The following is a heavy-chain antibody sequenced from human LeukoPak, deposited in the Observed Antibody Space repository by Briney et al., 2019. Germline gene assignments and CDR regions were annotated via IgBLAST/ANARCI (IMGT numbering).Heavy chain of an antibody. J-gene: IGHJ4*02. CDR2: INHSGST. CDR3: ADEDYDFWSGYSHY. CDR1: GGSFSGYY. D-gene: IGHD3-3*01. Sequence: SETLSLTYAVYGGSFSGYYWSWIRQPPGKGLEWIGEINHSGSTNYNPSLKSRVTISVDTSKNQFSLKLSSVTAADTAVYYCADEDYDFWSGYSHYWGQGTLVTVSS. V-gene: IGHV4-34*01.